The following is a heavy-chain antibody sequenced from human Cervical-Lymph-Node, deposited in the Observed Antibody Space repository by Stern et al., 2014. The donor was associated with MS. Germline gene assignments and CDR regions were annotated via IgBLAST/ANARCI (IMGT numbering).Heavy chain of an antibody. D-gene: IGHD3/OR15-3a*01. J-gene: IGHJ4*02. CDR1: GYSFTGYF. CDR2: INPNSGDP. CDR3: ARELDDFWTGYYL. V-gene: IGHV1-2*02. Sequence: VQLVESGAEVKKPGASVKVSCKASGYSFTGYFMHWLRQAPGTGLEWLGWINPNSGDPTYARKVQGRVTMTRDTSITTAYMELTRLRSDDTAVYYCARELDDFWTGYYLWGQGTLVTVSS.